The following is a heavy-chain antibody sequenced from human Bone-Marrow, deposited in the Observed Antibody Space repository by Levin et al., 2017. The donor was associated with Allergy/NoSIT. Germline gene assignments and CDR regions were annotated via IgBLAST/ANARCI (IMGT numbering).Heavy chain of an antibody. CDR3: ATVSGY. J-gene: IGHJ4*02. V-gene: IGHV1-24*01. Sequence: GESLKISCQVSGKTLTDISMHWVRQTPGKGLEWMGGLHPEYGETIYAQKFQGRVTVTEDTSTDTAYMEVSSLRSEDTAVYFCATVSGYWGQGTLVTVSS. CDR1: GKTLTDIS. CDR2: LHPEYGET.